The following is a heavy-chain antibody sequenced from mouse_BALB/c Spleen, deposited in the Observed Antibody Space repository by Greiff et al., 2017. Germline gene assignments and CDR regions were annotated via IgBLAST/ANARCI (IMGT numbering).Heavy chain of an antibody. Sequence: QVQLKQSGAELAKPGASVKMSCKASGYTFTSYWMHWVKQRPGQGLEWIGYINPSTGYTEYNQKFKDKATLTADKSSSTAYMQLSSLTSEDSAVYYCASVVATPYAMDYWGQGTSVTVSS. CDR3: ASVVATPYAMDY. V-gene: IGHV1-7*01. CDR1: GYTFTSYW. D-gene: IGHD1-1*01. J-gene: IGHJ4*01. CDR2: INPSTGYT.